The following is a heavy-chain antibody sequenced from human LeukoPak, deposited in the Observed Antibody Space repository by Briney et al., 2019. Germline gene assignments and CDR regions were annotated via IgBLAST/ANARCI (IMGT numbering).Heavy chain of an antibody. J-gene: IGHJ4*02. CDR1: GFTFSSYG. V-gene: IGHV3-33*01. D-gene: IGHD3-22*01. CDR2: IWYDGSKT. CDR3: ARDRGMYYYDSSGYYDY. Sequence: GGSLRLSCAASGFTFSSYGMHWVRQAPGKGLEWVAVIWYDGSKTYCAESVKGRLTISRDNSKSTLYLQMNSLRAEDTAVYYCARDRGMYYYDSSGYYDYWGQGTLVTVSS.